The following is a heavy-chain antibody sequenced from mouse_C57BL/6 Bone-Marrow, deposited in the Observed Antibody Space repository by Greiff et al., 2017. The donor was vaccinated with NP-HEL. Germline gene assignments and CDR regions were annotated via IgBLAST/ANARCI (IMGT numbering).Heavy chain of an antibody. CDR2: ISNLAYSI. Sequence: EVQRVESGGGLVQPGGSLKLSCAASGFTFSDYGMAWVRQAPRKGPEWVAFISNLAYSIYYADTVTGRFTISRENAKNTLYLEMSSLRSEDTAMYYCARARTTDGFAYWGQGTLVTVSA. V-gene: IGHV5-15*01. J-gene: IGHJ3*01. CDR3: ARARTTDGFAY. CDR1: GFTFSDYG. D-gene: IGHD1-1*01.